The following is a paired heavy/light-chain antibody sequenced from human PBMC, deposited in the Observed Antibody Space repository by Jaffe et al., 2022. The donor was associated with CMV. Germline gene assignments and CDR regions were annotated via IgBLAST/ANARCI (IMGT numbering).Light chain of an antibody. Sequence: EIVLTQSPGTLSLSPGERATLSCRASQSVSSSYLAWYQQKPGQAPNLLISGASSRATGIPDRFSGSGSGTDFTLTISRLEPEDFAVYYCQNYGYVLTFGGGTKVEI. CDR3: QNYGYVLT. CDR1: QSVSSSY. J-gene: IGKJ4*01. V-gene: IGKV3-20*01. CDR2: GAS.
Heavy chain of an antibody. Sequence: EVLLLDSGGGLVQPGGSLRLSCAASGFTFSSYAMSWVRQAPGKGLEWVSTISGSGGTTYYADSVKGRFTISRDNSKNTVFLQMSSLRAEDTAVYFCAKPLVVPVDRRDYWGHGTLVTVSS. CDR2: ISGSGGTT. CDR1: GFTFSSYA. J-gene: IGHJ4*01. CDR3: AKPLVVPVDRRDY. D-gene: IGHD2-2*01. V-gene: IGHV3-23*01.